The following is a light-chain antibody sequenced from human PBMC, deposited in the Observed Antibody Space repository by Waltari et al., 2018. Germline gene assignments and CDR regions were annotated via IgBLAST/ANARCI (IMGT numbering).Light chain of an antibody. J-gene: IGKJ4*01. CDR2: DAS. CDR3: QQYDNLPERLT. V-gene: IGKV1-33*01. Sequence: DIQMTQSPSSLSASVGDRVIITCQASQDIRNYLNWYQQKLGKAPKLLSHDASNLETGVPSRFSGSGSGTHFTFTISNLQPEDIATYYCQQYDNLPERLTFGGGTKVEIK. CDR1: QDIRNY.